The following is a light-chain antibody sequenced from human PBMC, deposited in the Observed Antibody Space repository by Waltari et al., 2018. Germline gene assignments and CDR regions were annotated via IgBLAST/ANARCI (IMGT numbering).Light chain of an antibody. CDR1: NSNVGGNT. CDR2: IDN. J-gene: IGLJ2*01. V-gene: IGLV1-44*01. CDR3: AVWDDSLNGPV. Sequence: QSVLTQPASASGTPGQRVTISCSGSNSNVGGNTVNWYQQFPGPAPKLLIYIDNLRPSGSPDRFSGSKSDTSASLAISGLQSEDEADYYCAVWDDSLNGPVFGGGTKLTVL.